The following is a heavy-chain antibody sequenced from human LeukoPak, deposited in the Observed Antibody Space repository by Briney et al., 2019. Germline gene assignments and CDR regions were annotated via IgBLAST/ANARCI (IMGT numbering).Heavy chain of an antibody. CDR1: GFTVSSNY. CDR3: ARGIEVVAASV. D-gene: IGHD2-15*01. V-gene: IGHV3-53*01. J-gene: IGHJ4*02. CDR2: IYSGGST. Sequence: PGGSLRLSCAASGFTVSSNYMSWVRQAPGKGLEWVSVIYSGGSTCYADSVKGRFTISRDNSKNTLYLQMNSLRAEDTAVYYCARGIEVVAASVWGQGTLVTVSS.